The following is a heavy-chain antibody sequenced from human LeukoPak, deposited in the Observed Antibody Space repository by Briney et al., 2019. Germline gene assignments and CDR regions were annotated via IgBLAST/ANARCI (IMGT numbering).Heavy chain of an antibody. J-gene: IGHJ4*02. CDR1: GFTFSSYA. D-gene: IGHD3-22*01. V-gene: IGHV3-23*01. CDR2: ISGSGDST. CDR3: ATAQFFNSSGSLAY. Sequence: PGGSLRLSCAASGFTFSSYAMSWVRQAPGKGLEWGSAISGSGDSTYYADSVKGRFTISRDNSNNTLYLQMSSLRAEDTAVYYCATAQFFNSSGSLAYWGQGSLVTVSS.